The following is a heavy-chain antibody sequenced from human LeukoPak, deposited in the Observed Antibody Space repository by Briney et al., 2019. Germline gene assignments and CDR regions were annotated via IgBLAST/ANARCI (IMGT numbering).Heavy chain of an antibody. CDR1: GYSISSGYY. CDR3: ARGRGNWNYFSGFDY. J-gene: IGHJ4*02. D-gene: IGHD1-7*01. CDR2: IYHSGST. V-gene: IGHV4-38-2*02. Sequence: SSETLSLTCTVSGYSISSGYYWGWIRQPPGKGLEWIGSIYHSGSTYYNPSLKSRATISVDTSKNQFSLKLSSVTAADTAVYYCARGRGNWNYFSGFDYWGQGTLVTVSS.